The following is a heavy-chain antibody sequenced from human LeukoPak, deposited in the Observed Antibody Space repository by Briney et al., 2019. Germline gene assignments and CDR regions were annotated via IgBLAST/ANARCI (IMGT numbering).Heavy chain of an antibody. J-gene: IGHJ4*02. CDR1: GFTVSSNY. V-gene: IGHV3-20*04. CDR2: INWNGGST. CDR3: ARAARSGWYFDY. D-gene: IGHD6-19*01. Sequence: PGGSLRLSCAASGFTVSSNYMSWVRQAPGKGLEWVSGINWNGGSTGYADSVKGRFTISRDNAKNSLYLQMNSLRAEDTALYYCARAARSGWYFDYWGQGTLVTVSS.